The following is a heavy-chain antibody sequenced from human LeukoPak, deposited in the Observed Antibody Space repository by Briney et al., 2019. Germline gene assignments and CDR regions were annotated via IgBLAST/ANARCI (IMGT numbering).Heavy chain of an antibody. CDR1: GFTFSSYE. CDR2: ISSSGSTI. V-gene: IGHV3-48*03. J-gene: IGHJ4*02. Sequence: GGSLRLSCAASGFTFSSYEMNWVRQAPGKGLEWVSYISSSGSTIYYADSVKGRFTISRDNAKNSLYLQMNSLRAEDTAVYYCARSYRADYSNWERGYYFYYWGQGTLVTVSS. D-gene: IGHD4-11*01. CDR3: ARSYRADYSNWERGYYFYY.